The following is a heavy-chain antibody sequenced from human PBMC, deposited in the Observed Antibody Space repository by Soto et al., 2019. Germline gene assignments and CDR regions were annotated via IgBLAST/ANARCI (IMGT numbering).Heavy chain of an antibody. V-gene: IGHV3-33*01. D-gene: IGHD2-15*01. CDR1: GFTFSSYG. J-gene: IGHJ3*02. CDR2: IWYDGSNK. CDR3: ASRIVVVAATHALGRHDAFDI. Sequence: GGSLRLSCAASGFTFSSYGMHWVRQAPGKGLEWVAVIWYDGSNKYYADSVKGRFTISRDNSKNTLYLQMNSLRAEDTAVYYCASRIVVVAATHALGRHDAFDIWGQGTMVTVSS.